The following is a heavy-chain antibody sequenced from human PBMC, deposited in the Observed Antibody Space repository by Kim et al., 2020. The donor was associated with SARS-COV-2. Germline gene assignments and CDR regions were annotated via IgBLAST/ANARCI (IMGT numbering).Heavy chain of an antibody. CDR1: GFTFSSYA. J-gene: IGHJ2*01. V-gene: IGHV3-23*01. D-gene: IGHD2-2*01. CDR2: ISGSGGST. Sequence: GGSLRLSCAASGFTFSSYAMSWVRQAPGKGLEWVSAISGSGGSTYYADSVKGRFTISRDNSKNTLYLQMNSLRAGDTAVYYCAKRTPIVVVPAAAAGWYFDLWGRGTLVTVSS. CDR3: AKRTPIVVVPAAAAGWYFDL.